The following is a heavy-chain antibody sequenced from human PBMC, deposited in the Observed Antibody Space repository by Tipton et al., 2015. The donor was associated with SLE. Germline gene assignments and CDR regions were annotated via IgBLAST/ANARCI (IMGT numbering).Heavy chain of an antibody. Sequence: TLSLTCTVSGGSISSYYWSWIRQPPGKGLEWIGYIHYSGSTNYNPSLKSRVTISVDTSKNQFSLRLSSVTAADTAVYYCARLGEEMVDDAFDIWGQGTMVTVSS. CDR3: ARLGEEMVDDAFDI. V-gene: IGHV4-59*08. J-gene: IGHJ3*02. CDR1: GGSISSYY. D-gene: IGHD5-24*01. CDR2: IHYSGST.